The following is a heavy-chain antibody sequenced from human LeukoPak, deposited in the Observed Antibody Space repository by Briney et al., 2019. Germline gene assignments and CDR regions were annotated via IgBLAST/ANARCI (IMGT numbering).Heavy chain of an antibody. CDR1: GFASESFT. CDR3: AKGLFSAYDKYLDS. CDR2: ISDTGRDI. Sequence: GGALRLSCAGSGFASESFTMTSVRPAPGKGLEWVSLISDTGRDINYADSVRGRFTISRDNTKNSLFLQMDSLRVEDTAIYYCAKGLFSAYDKYLDSWGQGTLVTVSS. V-gene: IGHV3-21*04. D-gene: IGHD5-12*01. J-gene: IGHJ4*02.